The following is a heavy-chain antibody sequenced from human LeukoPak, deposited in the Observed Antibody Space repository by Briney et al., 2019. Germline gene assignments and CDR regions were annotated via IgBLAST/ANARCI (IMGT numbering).Heavy chain of an antibody. V-gene: IGHV3-20*04. J-gene: IGHJ4*02. CDR3: ARGEPPVDY. D-gene: IGHD1-14*01. CDR1: GFTFTRYW. Sequence: RSGGSLRLSCAASGFTFTRYWMSWVRQAPGKGLEWVSGINWNGGSTGYADSVKGRFTISRDNAKNSLYLQMNSLRAEDTALYYCARGEPPVDYWGKGTLVTVSS. CDR2: INWNGGST.